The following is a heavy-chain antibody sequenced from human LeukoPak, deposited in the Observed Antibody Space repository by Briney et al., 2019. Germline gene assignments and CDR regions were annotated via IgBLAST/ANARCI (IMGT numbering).Heavy chain of an antibody. Sequence: PSETLSLTCTVSGGSITGYYWSWLRQAPGKQLEWIGYVYHMGITNYNPYLKSRVTISLDTSRSQFSLKLTSLTAADTAVYFCATSRHYYGSGSTLTPYYYYMDVWGKGTTVTVSS. CDR2: VYHMGIT. V-gene: IGHV4-59*01. D-gene: IGHD3-10*01. CDR1: GGSITGYY. J-gene: IGHJ6*03. CDR3: ATSRHYYGSGSTLTPYYYYMDV.